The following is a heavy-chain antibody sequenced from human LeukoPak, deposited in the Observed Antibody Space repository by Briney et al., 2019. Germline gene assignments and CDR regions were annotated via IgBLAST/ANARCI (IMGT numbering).Heavy chain of an antibody. CDR2: INPNSGGT. J-gene: IGHJ1*01. CDR3: ARAVAAAGTGAEYFQH. CDR1: RYTFTGYY. D-gene: IGHD6-13*01. V-gene: IGHV1-2*02. Sequence: GASVKVSCKASRYTFTGYYIHWVRQAPGQGLEGMGWINPNSGGTNYAQKFQGRVTMTRETSINTAYMELSRLRSADTAVYYCARAVAAAGTGAEYFQHWGQGTLVTVSS.